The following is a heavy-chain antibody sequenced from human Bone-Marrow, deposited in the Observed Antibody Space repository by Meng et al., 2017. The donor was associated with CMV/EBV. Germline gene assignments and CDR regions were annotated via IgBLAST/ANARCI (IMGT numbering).Heavy chain of an antibody. J-gene: IGHJ3*02. V-gene: IGHV1-2*02. CDR1: GYTFTGYY. CDR3: ARDSSSWYLGDAFDI. Sequence: ASVKVSCKASGYTFTGYYMHWVRQAPGQGLEWMGWINPNSGGTNYAQKFQGRVTMTRDTSISTAYMELSRLRSDDTAVYYCARDSSSWYLGDAFDIWGQGTRVTGSS. CDR2: INPNSGGT. D-gene: IGHD6-13*01.